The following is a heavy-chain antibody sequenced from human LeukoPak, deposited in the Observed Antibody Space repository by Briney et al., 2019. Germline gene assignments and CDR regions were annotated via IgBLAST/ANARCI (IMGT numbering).Heavy chain of an antibody. D-gene: IGHD5-18*01. CDR2: IIPIFGTA. CDR3: ARGSGYSYGFGY. J-gene: IGHJ4*02. V-gene: IGHV1-69*05. CDR1: GGTFSSYA. Sequence: ASVKVSCKASGGTFSSYAISWVRQAPRQGLEWMGGIIPIFGTANYAQKFQGRVTITTDESTSTAYMELSSLRSEDTAVYYCARGSGYSYGFGYWGQGTLVTVSS.